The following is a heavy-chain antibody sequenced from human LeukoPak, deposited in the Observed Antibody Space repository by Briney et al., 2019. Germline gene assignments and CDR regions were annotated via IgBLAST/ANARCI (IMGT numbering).Heavy chain of an antibody. CDR3: AREYQDSGTYLYGMDV. CDR1: GFTVSSYY. D-gene: IGHD3-10*01. V-gene: IGHV3-53*01. CDR2: INSGGST. Sequence: GGSLRLSCAASGFTVSSYYMSWVRQAPGRGLEWVSLINSGGSTYYADSVKGRLTISRDHSKNTLYLQMNSLRAEDTAVYYCAREYQDSGTYLYGMDVWGQGTTVTVSS. J-gene: IGHJ6*02.